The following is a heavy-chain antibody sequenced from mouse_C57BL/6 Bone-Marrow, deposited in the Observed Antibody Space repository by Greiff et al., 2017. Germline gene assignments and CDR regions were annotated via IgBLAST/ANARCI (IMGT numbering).Heavy chain of an antibody. J-gene: IGHJ3*01. V-gene: IGHV1-61*01. D-gene: IGHD2-4*01. CDR3: ASRRDYDAIFAY. Sequence: QVQLQQSGAELVRPGSSVKLSCKASGYTFTSYWMDWVKQRPGQGLEWIGNIYPSDSETHYNQKFKDKATLTVDKSSSTAYMQLSSLTSEDSAVYYCASRRDYDAIFAYWGQGTLVTVSA. CDR1: GYTFTSYW. CDR2: IYPSDSET.